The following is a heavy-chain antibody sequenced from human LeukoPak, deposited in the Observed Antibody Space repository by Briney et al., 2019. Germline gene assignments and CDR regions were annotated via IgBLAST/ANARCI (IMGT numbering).Heavy chain of an antibody. D-gene: IGHD3-10*01. J-gene: IGHJ5*02. CDR2: INHSGST. CDR1: GGSFSGYY. V-gene: IGHV4-34*01. Sequence: PSETLSLTCAVYGGSFSGYYWSWIRQPPGKGLEWIGEINHSGSTNYNPSLKSRVTISVDTSKNQFSLKLSSVTAADTAVYYCARGSPPGVINWFDPWGQGTLVTVSS. CDR3: ARGSPPGVINWFDP.